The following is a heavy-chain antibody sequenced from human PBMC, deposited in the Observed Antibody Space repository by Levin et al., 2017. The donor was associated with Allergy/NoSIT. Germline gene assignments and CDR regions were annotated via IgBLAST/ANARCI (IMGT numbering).Heavy chain of an antibody. CDR3: AKHGDDRDFDY. Sequence: GGSLRLSCAASGFTFRSYAMSWVRQAPGKGLEWVSVISTGGGSTYYADSVKGRFTISRDSSKNTLYLQMNSLRAEDTAVYYCAKHGDDRDFDYWGQGTLVTVSS. V-gene: IGHV3-23*01. CDR2: ISTGGGST. D-gene: IGHD3-9*01. CDR1: GFTFRSYA. J-gene: IGHJ4*02.